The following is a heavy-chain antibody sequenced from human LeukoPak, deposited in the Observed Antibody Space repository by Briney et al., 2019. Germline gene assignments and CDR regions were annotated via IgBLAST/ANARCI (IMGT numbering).Heavy chain of an antibody. V-gene: IGHV3-30*02. CDR2: IQYDGSNK. J-gene: IGHJ4*02. CDR1: GFTFSNYD. CDR3: ARDPASSSWYLDY. Sequence: GGSLRLSCAASGFTFSNYDIHWVRQSPGKGLEWVAFIQYDGSNKYYADSVKGRFTISRDDSKNTVYLQMNSLRGEDTAVYYCARDPASSSWYLDYWGQGTLVTVSS. D-gene: IGHD6-13*01.